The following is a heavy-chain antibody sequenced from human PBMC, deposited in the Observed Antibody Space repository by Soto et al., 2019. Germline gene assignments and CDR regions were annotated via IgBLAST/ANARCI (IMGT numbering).Heavy chain of an antibody. CDR1: GGSFSGYD. V-gene: IGHV4-34*01. J-gene: IGHJ4*02. Sequence: ASQALSLTCAVYGGSFSGYDWSLIRQPPGKGLEWIGEINHSGSTNYNPSLKSRATISVDTSKNQFSLKLTSVTAADTAVYYCGRHFPGDLLYYSGQGALVLVSS. CDR2: INHSGST. CDR3: GRHFPGDLLYY.